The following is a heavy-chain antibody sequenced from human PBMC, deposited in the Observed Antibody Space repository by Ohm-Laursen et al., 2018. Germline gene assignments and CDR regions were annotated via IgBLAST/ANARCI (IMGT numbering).Heavy chain of an antibody. CDR1: GFTFTSSA. CDR2: IVVGSGNT. V-gene: IGHV1-58*01. J-gene: IGHJ2*01. CDR3: AAVSGRYYDSRRYFDL. Sequence: ESSVKVSCKASGFTFTSSAVQWVRQARGQRLEWIGWIVVGSGNTNYAQKFQERVTITRDMSTSTAYMELSSLRSEDTAVYYCAAVSGRYYDSRRYFDLWGRGTLVTVSS. D-gene: IGHD3-22*01.